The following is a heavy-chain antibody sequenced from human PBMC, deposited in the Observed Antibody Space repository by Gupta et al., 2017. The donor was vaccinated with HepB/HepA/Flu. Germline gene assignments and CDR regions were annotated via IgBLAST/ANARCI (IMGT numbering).Heavy chain of an antibody. Sequence: QVHLVQSGTEVQTPGASVTVSCQASADTFTTYSIHWLRQVPGQGLEWRGKISPSGHDTTYAQNVKGRIDLTRDTSTNTVYMEMSGLRSEDTAVYYCARDSNNFRIPYGMDVWGQGTTVTVSS. CDR3: ARDSNNFRIPYGMDV. CDR1: ADTFTTYS. D-gene: IGHD2-21*01. CDR2: ISPSGHDT. J-gene: IGHJ6*02. V-gene: IGHV1-46*01.